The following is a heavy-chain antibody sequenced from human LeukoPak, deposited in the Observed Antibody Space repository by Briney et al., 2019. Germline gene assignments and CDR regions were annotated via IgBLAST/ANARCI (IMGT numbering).Heavy chain of an antibody. CDR1: GGSISSGGYS. V-gene: IGHV4-30-2*01. Sequence: SETLSLTCAVSGGSISSGGYSWSWIRQPPGKGLEWIGYIYHSGSTYYNPSLNSRVTISVDRSKNQFSLKLSSVTAADTAVYYCARPSYSSSWYYFDYWGQGTLVTVSS. CDR3: ARPSYSSSWYYFDY. CDR2: IYHSGST. D-gene: IGHD6-13*01. J-gene: IGHJ4*02.